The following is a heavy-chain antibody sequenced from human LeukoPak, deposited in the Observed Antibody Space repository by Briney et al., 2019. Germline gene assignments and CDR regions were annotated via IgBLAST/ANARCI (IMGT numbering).Heavy chain of an antibody. CDR3: AREQWPRRCFDY. Sequence: SSETLSLTCAVYGGSFSGYYWSWIRQPPGKGLEWIGEINHSGSTNYNPSLKSRVTISVDTSKNQFSLKLSSVTAADTAVYYCAREQWPRRCFDYWGQGTLVTVSS. CDR1: GGSFSGYY. D-gene: IGHD6-19*01. CDR2: INHSGST. J-gene: IGHJ4*02. V-gene: IGHV4-34*01.